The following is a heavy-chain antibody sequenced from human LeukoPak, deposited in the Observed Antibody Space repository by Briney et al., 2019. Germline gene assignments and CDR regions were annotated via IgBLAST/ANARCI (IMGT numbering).Heavy chain of an antibody. CDR3: AREFTMIEGVNYFDY. D-gene: IGHD3-22*01. Sequence: SETLSLTCTVSGGSISSYYWSWIRQPPGKGLEWIGYIYYSGSTNYNPSLKSRVTISVDTSKNQFSLKLSSVTAADTAVYYCAREFTMIEGVNYFDYWGQGTLVTVSS. V-gene: IGHV4-59*12. J-gene: IGHJ4*02. CDR2: IYYSGST. CDR1: GGSISSYY.